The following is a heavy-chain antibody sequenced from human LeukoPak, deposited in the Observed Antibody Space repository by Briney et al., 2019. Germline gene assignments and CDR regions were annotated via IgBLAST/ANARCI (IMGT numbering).Heavy chain of an antibody. D-gene: IGHD3-3*01. CDR2: ISSSASFI. CDR3: ARSMRFLEWSYDAFDL. CDR1: GFIFNNYA. V-gene: IGHV3-21*01. Sequence: PGGSLRLSCAASGFIFNNYAMNWVRRAPGKGLEGVSSISSSASFIYYADSINGRFTISRDNTKDSLNLQMDSLRGEDTAVYYCARSMRFLEWSYDAFDLWGQGTMVIVSS. J-gene: IGHJ3*01.